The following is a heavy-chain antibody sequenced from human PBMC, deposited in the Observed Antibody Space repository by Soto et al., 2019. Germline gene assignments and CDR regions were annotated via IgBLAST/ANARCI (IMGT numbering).Heavy chain of an antibody. V-gene: IGHV2-5*02. Sequence: QITLKESGPTLVNPTQTLTLTCTFSGFSLSTSGVGVGWIRQPPGKALEWLALIYWDDDKRYSPSLKSRLTITKDTSKNQVVLTMTNMDPVDTATYYCAHKGGEYDILTGYYFGYFDYWGQGTLVTVSS. CDR1: GFSLSTSGVG. CDR2: IYWDDDK. D-gene: IGHD3-9*01. J-gene: IGHJ4*02. CDR3: AHKGGEYDILTGYYFGYFDY.